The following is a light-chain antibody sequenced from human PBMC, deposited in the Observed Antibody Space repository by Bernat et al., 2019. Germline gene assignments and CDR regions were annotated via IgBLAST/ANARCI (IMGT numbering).Light chain of an antibody. CDR2: ATS. V-gene: IGKV1-9*01. Sequence: DIQLTQSPSFLSASVGDRVTITCRASQVINTYLAWYQQKPGKAPKLLIYATSTLQSGVPSRFSGSGSGTEFTLTISSLQPEDFATYYCQQLDSYPLTFGGGNRVDIK. CDR3: QQLDSYPLT. J-gene: IGKJ4*01. CDR1: QVINTY.